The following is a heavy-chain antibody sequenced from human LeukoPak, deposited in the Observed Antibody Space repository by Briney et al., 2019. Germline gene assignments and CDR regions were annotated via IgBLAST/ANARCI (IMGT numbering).Heavy chain of an antibody. Sequence: SETLSLTCAVYGGSFSGYYWSWIRQPPGKGLEWIGEINHSGSTNYNPSLKSRVTISVDTSKNQFSLKLSPVTAADTAVYYCARLSYDFWSGYLYYYYYYYMDVWGKGTTVTVSS. CDR3: ARLSYDFWSGYLYYYYYYYMDV. CDR1: GGSFSGYY. V-gene: IGHV4-34*01. D-gene: IGHD3-3*01. CDR2: INHSGST. J-gene: IGHJ6*03.